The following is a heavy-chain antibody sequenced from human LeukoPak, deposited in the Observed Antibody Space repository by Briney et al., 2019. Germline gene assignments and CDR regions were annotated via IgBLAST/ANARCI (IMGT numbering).Heavy chain of an antibody. Sequence: GSLRLSCAASGFSFSSYWMSWIRQPPGKGLEWIGSIYYSGSTYYNPSLKSRVTISVDTSKNQFSLKLSSVTAADTAVYYCARSPPYYYDSSGYEYYFDYWGQGTLVTVSS. D-gene: IGHD3-22*01. CDR1: GFSFSSYW. CDR3: ARSPPYYYDSSGYEYYFDY. J-gene: IGHJ4*02. CDR2: IYYSGST. V-gene: IGHV4-39*01.